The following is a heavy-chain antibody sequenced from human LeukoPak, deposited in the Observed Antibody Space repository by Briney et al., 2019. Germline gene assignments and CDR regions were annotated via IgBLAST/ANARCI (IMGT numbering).Heavy chain of an antibody. CDR3: ARAPGTLLNWFDP. CDR1: GGSFSGYY. J-gene: IGHJ5*02. D-gene: IGHD3-10*01. V-gene: IGHV4-34*01. CDR2: INHSGST. Sequence: SETLSLTCAVYGGSFSGYYWSWIRQPPGKGLEWIGEINHSGSTDYNPSLKSRVTISVDTSKNQFSLKLSSVTAADTAVYYCARAPGTLLNWFDPWGQGTLVTVSS.